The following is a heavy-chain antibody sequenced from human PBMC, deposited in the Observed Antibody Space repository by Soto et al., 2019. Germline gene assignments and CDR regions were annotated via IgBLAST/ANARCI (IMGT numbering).Heavy chain of an antibody. CDR2: ISSSSSYI. J-gene: IGHJ5*02. D-gene: IGHD6-13*01. CDR3: ARDGRSSLVRENWFDP. V-gene: IGHV3-21*01. CDR1: GFTFSSYS. Sequence: GSLXLSCAASGFTFSSYSMNWVRQAPGKGLEWVSSISSSSSYIYYADSVKGRFTISRDNAKNSLYLQMNSLRAEDTAVYYCARDGRSSLVRENWFDPWGQGTLVTVSS.